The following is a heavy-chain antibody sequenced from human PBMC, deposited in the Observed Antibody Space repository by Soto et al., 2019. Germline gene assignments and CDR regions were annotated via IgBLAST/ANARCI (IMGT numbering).Heavy chain of an antibody. D-gene: IGHD3-10*02. CDR1: GGSISRYY. CDR2: IYYSGST. J-gene: IGHJ4*02. CDR3: ARDMSLDY. V-gene: IGHV4-59*01. Sequence: SETLSLTCTVSGGSISRYYRSWIRQPPGKGLEWIGYIYYSGSTNYNPSHKSRVTISIDTSKSQFSLRLSSVTAADTAVYYCARDMSLDYWGQGTRVTVSS.